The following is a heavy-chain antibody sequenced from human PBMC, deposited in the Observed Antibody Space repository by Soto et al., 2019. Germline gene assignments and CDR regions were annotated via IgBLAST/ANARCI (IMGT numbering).Heavy chain of an antibody. D-gene: IGHD2-15*01. CDR2: LKGDESEK. V-gene: IGHV3-7*03. CDR1: GFTFSTSW. J-gene: IGHJ4*02. CDR3: SRGIV. Sequence: EVQLVESGGGLVQPGGSLRLSCSASGFTFSTSWMSWVRQAPGKGPEWVANLKGDESEKYYADSVKGRFIISRDNAKNSLYLQMNSLRVEDTAVYYCSRGIVWGQGTLVTVSS.